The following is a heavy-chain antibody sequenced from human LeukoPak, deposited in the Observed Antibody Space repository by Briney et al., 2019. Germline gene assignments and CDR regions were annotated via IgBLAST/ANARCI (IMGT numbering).Heavy chain of an antibody. CDR3: ARDYDFWSGYYTGNYFDY. Sequence: PGGSLRLSCAASGFTFSSYAMSWVRQAPGKGLEWVSAISGSGGSTYYADSVKGRFTISRDNAKNSLYLQMNSLRAEDAAVYYCARDYDFWSGYYTGNYFDYWGQGTLVTVSS. CDR2: ISGSGGST. V-gene: IGHV3-23*01. CDR1: GFTFSSYA. D-gene: IGHD3-3*01. J-gene: IGHJ4*02.